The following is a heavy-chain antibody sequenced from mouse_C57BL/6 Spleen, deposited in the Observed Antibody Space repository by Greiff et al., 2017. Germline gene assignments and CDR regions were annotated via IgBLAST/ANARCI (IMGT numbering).Heavy chain of an antibody. CDR2: IDPETGGT. CDR1: GYTFTDYE. V-gene: IGHV1-15*01. Sequence: QVQLQQSGAELVRPGASVTLSCKASGYTFTDYEMHWVKQTPVHGLEWIGAIDPETGGTAYNQKFKGKAILTADKSSSTAYMELRSLTSEDSAVYYCTRVMVRGGNYGRGFDYWGQGTTLTVSS. J-gene: IGHJ2*01. D-gene: IGHD2-1*01. CDR3: TRVMVRGGNYGRGFDY.